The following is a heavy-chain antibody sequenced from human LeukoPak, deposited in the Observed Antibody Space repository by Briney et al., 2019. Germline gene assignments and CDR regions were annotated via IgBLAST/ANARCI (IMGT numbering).Heavy chain of an antibody. CDR3: AKGGLTRFYYYYYYMDV. Sequence: GGSLRLSCAASGFTFSSYAMSWVRQAPGKGLEWVSAISGSGGSTYYADSVKGRFTISRDNSKNTLYLQMNSLRAEDTAVYYCAKGGLTRFYYYYYYMDVWGKGTTVTVSS. CDR2: ISGSGGST. V-gene: IGHV3-23*01. CDR1: GFTFSSYA. D-gene: IGHD4/OR15-4a*01. J-gene: IGHJ6*03.